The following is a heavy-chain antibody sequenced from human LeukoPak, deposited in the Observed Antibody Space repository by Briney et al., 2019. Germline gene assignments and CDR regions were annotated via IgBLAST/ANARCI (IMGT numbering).Heavy chain of an antibody. CDR2: INPNSGGT. V-gene: IGHV1-2*02. CDR1: GYTFTGYY. CDR3: ARGVLLGGSGSYDY. J-gene: IGHJ4*02. Sequence: ASVKVSCKASGYTFTGYYIHWVRQAPGQGLEWMGWINPNSGGTNYAQKFQGRVTMTRDTSIGTAYMELIRLSSDDTAVYYCARGVLLGGSGSYDYWGQGTLVTVSS. D-gene: IGHD3-10*01.